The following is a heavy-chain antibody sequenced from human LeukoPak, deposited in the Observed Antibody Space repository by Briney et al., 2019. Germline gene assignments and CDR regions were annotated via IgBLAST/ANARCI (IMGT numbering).Heavy chain of an antibody. J-gene: IGHJ4*02. V-gene: IGHV3-23*01. Sequence: GGSLRLSCAASGFTFSSYAMSWVRQAPGKGLEWVSAISGSGDNTYYADSMKGRFTISRDNSKNTLSLQMNSLRAEDTAVYYCAKASYYYDGSDRFDYWGQGTLVTVSS. CDR1: GFTFSSYA. D-gene: IGHD3-22*01. CDR2: ISGSGDNT. CDR3: AKASYYYDGSDRFDY.